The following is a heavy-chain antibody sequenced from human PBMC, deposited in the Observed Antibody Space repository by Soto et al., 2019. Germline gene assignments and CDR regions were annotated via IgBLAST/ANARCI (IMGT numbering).Heavy chain of an antibody. CDR2: IYSGGST. CDR3: ASGGWDILTGHPYYFDY. Sequence: GGSLRLSCAASGFTVSSNYMSWVRQAPGKGLEWVSVIYSGGSTYYADSVKGRFTISRDNSKNTLYLQMNSLRAEDKAVYYCASGGWDILTGHPYYFDYWGQGTLVTVSS. J-gene: IGHJ4*02. D-gene: IGHD3-9*01. V-gene: IGHV3-53*01. CDR1: GFTVSSNY.